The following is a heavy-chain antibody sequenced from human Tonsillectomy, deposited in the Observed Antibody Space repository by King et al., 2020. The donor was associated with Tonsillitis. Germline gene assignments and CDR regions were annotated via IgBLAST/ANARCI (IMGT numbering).Heavy chain of an antibody. J-gene: IGHJ4*02. D-gene: IGHD1-26*01. V-gene: IGHV4-61*01. CDR2: IVYSVST. CDR3: ARGGGRYFGFRY. Sequence: QLQESGPGLVKPSETLSLTCTVSGGSVSSGSYYWSWIRQPPGKGLEWIGDIVYSVSTNYNPSPKSRVTLSVDTSKNEFSLKLSSVTAADTAVYYCARGGGRYFGFRYWGQGTLVTVSS. CDR1: GGSVSSGSYY.